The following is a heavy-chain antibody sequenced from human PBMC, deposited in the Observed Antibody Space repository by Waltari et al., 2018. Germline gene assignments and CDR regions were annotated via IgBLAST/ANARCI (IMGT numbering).Heavy chain of an antibody. D-gene: IGHD5-18*01. CDR3: AKTGSDTDPFDY. Sequence: EVQLVESGGVVVQPGGSLRLSCAASGFTFDDYTMHWVRQAPGKGLEWVSLISWDGGSTYYADSVKGRFTISRDNSKNSLYLQMNSLRTEDTALYYCAKTGSDTDPFDYWGQGTLVTVSS. CDR2: ISWDGGST. V-gene: IGHV3-43*01. CDR1: GFTFDDYT. J-gene: IGHJ4*02.